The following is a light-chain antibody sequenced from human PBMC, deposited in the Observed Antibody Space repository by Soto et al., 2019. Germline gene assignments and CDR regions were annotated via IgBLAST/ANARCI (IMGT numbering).Light chain of an antibody. CDR3: SSSTSSNSLV. Sequence: QSALTQPASVSASPGQSITISCTGGKNDIGSSDYVSWYQQHPGKAPKIIIYGVSNRPSGTSDRFSGSKSGNTASLTISGLQADDEADYYCSSSTSSNSLVFGGGTKVTGL. V-gene: IGLV2-14*01. CDR2: GVS. J-gene: IGLJ3*02. CDR1: KNDIGSSDY.